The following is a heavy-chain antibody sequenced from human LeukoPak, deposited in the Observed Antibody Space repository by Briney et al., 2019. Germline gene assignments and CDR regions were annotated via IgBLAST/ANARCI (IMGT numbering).Heavy chain of an antibody. V-gene: IGHV3-23*01. D-gene: IGHD6-19*01. Sequence: GGSLRLSCAASGFTFSGYAMSWVRQAPGKGMEWVSGISGSGGGTYYADSEKGRFTISRDNSKNTLYLQMNSLRVEDTAVYYCAKDRENSGWKRRFDYWGQGTLVTVSS. J-gene: IGHJ4*02. CDR1: GFTFSGYA. CDR3: AKDRENSGWKRRFDY. CDR2: ISGSGGGT.